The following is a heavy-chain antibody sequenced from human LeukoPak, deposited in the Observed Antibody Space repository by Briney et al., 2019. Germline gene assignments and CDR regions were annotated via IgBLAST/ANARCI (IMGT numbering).Heavy chain of an antibody. CDR1: GYTFTSYG. J-gene: IGHJ4*02. Sequence: ASVKVSCKASGYTFTSYGISWVRQAPGQGLEWMGWISAYNGNTNYAQKLQGRVTMTTDTSTSTAYMELRSLRSDDTAMYYCARVPGHYYDSSGTPVDYWGQGTLVTVSS. D-gene: IGHD3-22*01. V-gene: IGHV1-18*01. CDR2: ISAYNGNT. CDR3: ARVPGHYYDSSGTPVDY.